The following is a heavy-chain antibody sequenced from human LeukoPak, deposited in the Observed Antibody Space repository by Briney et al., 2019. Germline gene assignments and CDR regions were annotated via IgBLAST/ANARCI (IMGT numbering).Heavy chain of an antibody. J-gene: IGHJ4*02. V-gene: IGHV4-61*05. D-gene: IGHD5-12*01. CDR3: ARAAGGYTYYDY. Sequence: SETLSLTCTVSGGSISSSSYYWGWIRQPPGKGLEWIGYIYYSGSTNYNPSLKSRVTISVDTSKNQFSLKLSSVTAADTAVYYCARAAGGYTYYDYWGQGTLVTVSS. CDR2: IYYSGST. CDR1: GGSISSSSYY.